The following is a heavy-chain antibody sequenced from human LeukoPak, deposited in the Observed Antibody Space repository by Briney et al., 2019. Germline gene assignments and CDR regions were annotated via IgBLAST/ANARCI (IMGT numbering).Heavy chain of an antibody. Sequence: RLSETLSLTCTVSGGSISSSSYYWGWIRQPPGKGLEWIGSIYYSGSTYYNPSLKSRVTISVDKSKNQFSLKLSSVTAADTAVYYCARDSPARGYSYGYWGQGTLVTVSS. CDR3: ARDSPARGYSYGY. V-gene: IGHV4-39*07. J-gene: IGHJ4*02. CDR1: GGSISSSSYY. CDR2: IYYSGST. D-gene: IGHD5-18*01.